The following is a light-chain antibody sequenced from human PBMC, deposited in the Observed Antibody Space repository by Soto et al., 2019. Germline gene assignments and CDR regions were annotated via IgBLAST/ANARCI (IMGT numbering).Light chain of an antibody. CDR3: QQYNSYSRT. CDR2: DAS. Sequence: DIQMTQSPSTLSASVGDKVTITCRASQSISSWLAWYQQKPGKAPKLLIFDASSLESGVPPRFSGSGSGTEFTLTISSLQPVDFAIYYCQQYNSYSRTFGQGTKVEIK. J-gene: IGKJ1*01. V-gene: IGKV1-5*01. CDR1: QSISSW.